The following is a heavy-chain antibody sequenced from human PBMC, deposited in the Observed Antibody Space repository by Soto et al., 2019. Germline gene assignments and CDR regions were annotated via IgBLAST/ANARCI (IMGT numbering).Heavy chain of an antibody. Sequence: EVQLVESGGGLVQPGGSLRLSCTASGFTFSDSWMTWVRQAPGKGLEWVARIKQDECEKKYADSVKGRFSISRDNAKNSMYLQMDSLRGEDTAVYYCVRGGSNYASWGQGTLVTVSS. CDR1: GFTFSDSW. D-gene: IGHD4-4*01. CDR2: IKQDECEK. CDR3: VRGGSNYAS. V-gene: IGHV3-7*01. J-gene: IGHJ5*02.